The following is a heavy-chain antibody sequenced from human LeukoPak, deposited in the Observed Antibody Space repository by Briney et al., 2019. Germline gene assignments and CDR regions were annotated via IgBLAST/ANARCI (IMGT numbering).Heavy chain of an antibody. D-gene: IGHD2-8*01. CDR1: GFTFTTYW. CDR2: IKQDGSEA. J-gene: IGHJ4*02. V-gene: IGHV3-7*01. Sequence: GGSLRLSCAASGFTFTTYWMAWVRQAPGKGLEWVANIKQDGSEAVYADSVRGRFTISRDNAKNSLYLQMNSLRVEDTAVYYCSNGIYDRSYWGQGTLVTVSS. CDR3: SNGIYDRSY.